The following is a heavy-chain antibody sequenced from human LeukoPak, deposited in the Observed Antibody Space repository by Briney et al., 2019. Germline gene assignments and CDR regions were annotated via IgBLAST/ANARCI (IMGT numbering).Heavy chain of an antibody. J-gene: IGHJ3*01. D-gene: IGHD3-22*01. CDR2: INPNSGGT. CDR3: ARAGDTYYYDSSGYYYALF. Sequence: ASVKVSCKASGYTFTCYYMHWVRQAPGQGLEWMGWINPNSGGTNYAQKFQGRVTMTRDTSISTAYMELSRLRSDDTAVYYCARAGDTYYYDSSGYYYALFWGQGTMVTVSS. CDR1: GYTFTCYY. V-gene: IGHV1-2*02.